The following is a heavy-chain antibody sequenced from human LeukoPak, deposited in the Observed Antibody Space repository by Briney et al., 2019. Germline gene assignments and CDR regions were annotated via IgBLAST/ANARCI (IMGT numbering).Heavy chain of an antibody. D-gene: IGHD6-6*01. CDR3: AEDLLSSTQSGY. J-gene: IGHJ4*02. CDR2: IWYDGSNK. CDR1: GFTFSSYG. V-gene: IGHV3-33*06. Sequence: PGGSLRLSCAASGFTFSSYGMHWVRQAPGKGLEWVAVIWYDGSNKYYADSVKGRFTISRDNSKNTLYLQMNSLRAEDTAVYYCAEDLLSSTQSGYWGQGTLVTVSS.